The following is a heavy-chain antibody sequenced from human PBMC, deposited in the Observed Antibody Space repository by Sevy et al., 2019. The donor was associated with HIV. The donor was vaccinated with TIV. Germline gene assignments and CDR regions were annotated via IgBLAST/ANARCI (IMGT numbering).Heavy chain of an antibody. CDR1: EFTFGDYA. J-gene: IGHJ4*02. CDR2: LKSKADGGTV. CDR3: TRWKGLQSIFDY. Sequence: GGSLRPPCTTSEFTFGDYAMNWVPQPPGKGLEGVAFLKSKADGGTVDHAASVKGRFTISRDDSKSIAYLQMNDLTTEDTGVYYCTRWKGLQSIFDYWGQGALVTVSS. V-gene: IGHV3-49*04. D-gene: IGHD1-1*01.